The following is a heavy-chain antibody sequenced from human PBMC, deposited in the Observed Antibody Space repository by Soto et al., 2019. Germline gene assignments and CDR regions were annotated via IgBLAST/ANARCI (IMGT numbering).Heavy chain of an antibody. D-gene: IGHD2-15*01. V-gene: IGHV1-69*13. CDR3: ARGGSGHTWLNDF. J-gene: IGHJ4*02. Sequence: SVKVSCKASGGLFSSYPISWVRQVPGQGLEWMGGIIPVFQTAYYTQRFQGRVTITADESTNTAYMELSSLRSEDTAIYYCARGGSGHTWLNDFWGQGTLVTVSS. CDR2: IIPVFQTA. CDR1: GGLFSSYP.